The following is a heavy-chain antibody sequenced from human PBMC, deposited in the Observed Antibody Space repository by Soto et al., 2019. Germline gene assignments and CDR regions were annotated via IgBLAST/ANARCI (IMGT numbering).Heavy chain of an antibody. V-gene: IGHV1-18*01. CDR3: ARAGYYDSSGSRNYHYYGMDV. Sequence: QAQLVQSGPEVKKPGASVKVSCKASGYTFSSYGISWVRQAPGQGLEWLGWISPYDDDTKYAQNLQGRVRMTTDTSTRTVYMDLRSLRSDDTAIYYCARAGYYDSSGSRNYHYYGMDVWGQGTTVTVSS. CDR1: GYTFSSYG. J-gene: IGHJ6*02. CDR2: ISPYDDDT. D-gene: IGHD3-22*01.